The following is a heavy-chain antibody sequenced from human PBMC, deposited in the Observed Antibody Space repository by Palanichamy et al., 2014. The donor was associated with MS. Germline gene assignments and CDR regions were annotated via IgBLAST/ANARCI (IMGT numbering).Heavy chain of an antibody. CDR1: GFTFSSYA. V-gene: IGHV3-23*04. J-gene: IGHJ5*01. D-gene: IGHD3-3*01. Sequence: EVQLAEPGGGLVQPGGSLRLSCAASGFTFSSYAMSWVRQAPGKGLEWVSAISGSGGSTYYADSVKGRFTISRDNSKNTLYLQMNSLRAEDAAVYYCAKGSDFWSGYWWFDSWGQGTLVTVSS. CDR2: ISGSGGST. CDR3: AKGSDFWSGYWWFDS.